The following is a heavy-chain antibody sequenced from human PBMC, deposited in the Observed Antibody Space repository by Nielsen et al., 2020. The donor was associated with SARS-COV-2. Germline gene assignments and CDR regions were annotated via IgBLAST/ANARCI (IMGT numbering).Heavy chain of an antibody. Sequence: SLKISCAASGFTFDDYAMHWVRQAPGKGLEWVSGISWNSGSIGYADSVKGRFTISRDNAQSSLYLQMNSLRAEDTAVYYCAKKFGLNWNYDSWGQGTLVTVSS. CDR1: GFTFDDYA. CDR3: AKKFGLNWNYDS. V-gene: IGHV3-9*01. J-gene: IGHJ5*01. CDR2: ISWNSGSI. D-gene: IGHD1-7*01.